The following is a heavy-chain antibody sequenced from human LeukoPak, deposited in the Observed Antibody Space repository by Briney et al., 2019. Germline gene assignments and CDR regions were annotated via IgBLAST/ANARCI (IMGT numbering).Heavy chain of an antibody. J-gene: IGHJ4*02. CDR1: GFTFSGYA. CDR2: ISYDGNKE. CDR3: ARDLLTVAPSY. Sequence: GRSLRLSCAAAGFTFSGYAMHWVRQAPGKGLEWVAVISYDGNKEDYADSVKGRFTISRDNSKNTLYLQMNSLRPEDTAVYYCARDLLTVAPSYWGQGTLVTVSS. D-gene: IGHD4-23*01. V-gene: IGHV3-30-3*01.